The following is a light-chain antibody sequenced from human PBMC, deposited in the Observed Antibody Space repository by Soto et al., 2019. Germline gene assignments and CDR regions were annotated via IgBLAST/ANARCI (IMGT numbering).Light chain of an antibody. CDR2: GAS. J-gene: IGKJ1*01. CDR1: QTVTTD. V-gene: IGKV3-15*01. Sequence: EIVMTQSPVTLSVSPGERATLSCRASQTVTTDLAWYQQKPGQAPRLVIHGASTRATDFPARFNGSGSGTEFTLTISSLQSEDIAVYYCHPSYTWPRTFGQGTKVEIK. CDR3: HPSYTWPRT.